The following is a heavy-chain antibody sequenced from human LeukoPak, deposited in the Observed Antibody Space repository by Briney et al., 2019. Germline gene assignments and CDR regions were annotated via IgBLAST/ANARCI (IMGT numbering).Heavy chain of an antibody. D-gene: IGHD3-10*01. J-gene: IGHJ6*03. Sequence: ASVKVSCTASGYTFTNYDINWVRQATGQGLEWMGWMNPNSGNTGYGQKFQGRVTITRNTSISTAYMVLSSLRSEDTAVYYCARGGWFGEFPYYMDVWGKGTTVTVSS. CDR2: MNPNSGNT. V-gene: IGHV1-8*03. CDR3: ARGGWFGEFPYYMDV. CDR1: GYTFTNYD.